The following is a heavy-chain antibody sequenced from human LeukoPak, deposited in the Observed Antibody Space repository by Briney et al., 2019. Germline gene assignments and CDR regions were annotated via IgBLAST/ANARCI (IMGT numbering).Heavy chain of an antibody. Sequence: GGSLRLSCAASGFTFSSYGMHWVRQAPGKGLEWVAFIRYDGSNKYYADSVKGRFTISRDNSKNTLYLQMNGLRAEDTAVYYCAKLSDFGVVRDAFDIWGQGTMVTVSS. CDR2: IRYDGSNK. J-gene: IGHJ3*02. CDR3: AKLSDFGVVRDAFDI. CDR1: GFTFSSYG. V-gene: IGHV3-30*02. D-gene: IGHD3-3*01.